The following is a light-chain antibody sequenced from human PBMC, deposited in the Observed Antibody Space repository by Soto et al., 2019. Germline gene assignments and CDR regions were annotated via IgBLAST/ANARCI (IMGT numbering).Light chain of an antibody. V-gene: IGKV1-9*01. CDR3: QQFNSYPPT. J-gene: IGKJ1*01. CDR2: SAS. Sequence: DIQLTQSPSLLSASVGDIITITCRASPGIGSFLAWYQQKPGKAPRLLIYSASTLQSGVSLRFSGSGSGTEFTLTISSLQSEDFAPYYCQQFNSYPPTFGQGTKVEIK. CDR1: PGIGSF.